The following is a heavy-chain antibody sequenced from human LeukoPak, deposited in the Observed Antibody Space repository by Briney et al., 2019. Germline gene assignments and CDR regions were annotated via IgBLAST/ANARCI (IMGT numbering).Heavy chain of an antibody. CDR2: ISSSGSTI. Sequence: GGSLRLSCAASGFTFSDYYMCWIRQAPGKGLEWVSYISSSGSTIYYADSVKGRFTISRDNAKNSLYLQMNSLRAKDTAVYYCARAPVATIPDYWGQGTLVTVSS. CDR1: GFTFSDYY. CDR3: ARAPVATIPDY. V-gene: IGHV3-11*01. J-gene: IGHJ4*02. D-gene: IGHD5-12*01.